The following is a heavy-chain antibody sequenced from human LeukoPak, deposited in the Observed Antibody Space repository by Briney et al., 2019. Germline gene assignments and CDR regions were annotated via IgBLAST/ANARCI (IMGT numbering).Heavy chain of an antibody. Sequence: PSETLSLTCAVSGGSSSSSNWWSWIRQPPGKGLEWIGYIYYSGSTNYNPSLKSRVTISVDTSKNQFSLKLSSVTAADTAVYYCARRHMYYYDSSGYPLDAFDIWGQGTMVTVSS. CDR2: IYYSGST. J-gene: IGHJ3*02. V-gene: IGHV4-61*01. CDR3: ARRHMYYYDSSGYPLDAFDI. D-gene: IGHD3-22*01. CDR1: GGSSSSSNW.